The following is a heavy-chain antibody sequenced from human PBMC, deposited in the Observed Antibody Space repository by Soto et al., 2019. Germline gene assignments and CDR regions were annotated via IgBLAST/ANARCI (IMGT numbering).Heavy chain of an antibody. CDR1: GYTFTSYD. CDR3: ARVESTIFRGRAPRPDYFDF. J-gene: IGHJ4*02. CDR2: MNPNSGNT. D-gene: IGHD3-10*01. V-gene: IGHV1-8*02. Sequence: CKASGYTFTSYDINWVRQATGQGLEWMGWMNPNSGNTGYAQKFQGRVTMTRNTSISTAYMELSSLRSEDTAVYYCARVESTIFRGRAPRPDYFDFWAQGTLVIVSS.